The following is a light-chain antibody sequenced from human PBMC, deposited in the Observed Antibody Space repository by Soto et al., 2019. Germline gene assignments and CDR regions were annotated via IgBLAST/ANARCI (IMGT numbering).Light chain of an antibody. V-gene: IGKV1-13*02. Sequence: AIQLTQSPPSLSASVGDRVTITCRASQGISSGLAWYQQKPGKAPKVVMYDASSMRSGVAPRFSGSVPGKYFTLTNSSLQRDDVAPQYPQLCNSAPFTVGPRTKVD. J-gene: IGKJ3*01. CDR1: QGISSG. CDR3: QLCNSAPFT. CDR2: DAS.